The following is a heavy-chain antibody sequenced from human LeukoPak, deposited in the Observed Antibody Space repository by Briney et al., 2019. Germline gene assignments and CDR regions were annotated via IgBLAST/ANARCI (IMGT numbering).Heavy chain of an antibody. CDR1: GDSVSSNSAA. CDR3: ARDQHYPPWGYNWNHDGLGAFDI. J-gene: IGHJ3*02. Sequence: SQTLSLTCAISGDSVSSNSAAWNWIRQSPSRGLEWLGRTYYSSKWYNDYAVSVKSRITINPDTSKNQFSLQLNSVTPEDTAVYYCARDQHYPPWGYNWNHDGLGAFDIWGQGPMVTVSS. V-gene: IGHV6-1*01. CDR2: TYYSSKWYN. D-gene: IGHD1-20*01.